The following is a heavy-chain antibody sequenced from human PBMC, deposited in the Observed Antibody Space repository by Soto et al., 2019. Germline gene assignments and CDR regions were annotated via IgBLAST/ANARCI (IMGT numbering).Heavy chain of an antibody. D-gene: IGHD1-26*01. CDR2: MNPNSGNT. V-gene: IGHV1-8*01. Sequence: QVQLVQSGAEVKKPGASVKVSCKASGYTFTSYDINWVRQATGQGLEWMGWMNPNSGNTAYAQKFQGRVTMTRNTSTSTAARELSSLRSEDTAVYYCARERSMYGMDDWGQGTTVTVSS. CDR1: GYTFTSYD. J-gene: IGHJ6*02. CDR3: ARERSMYGMDD.